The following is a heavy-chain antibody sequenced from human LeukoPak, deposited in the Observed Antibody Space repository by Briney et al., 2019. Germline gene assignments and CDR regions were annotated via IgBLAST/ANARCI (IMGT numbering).Heavy chain of an antibody. CDR3: ARSPMVGYYYGMDV. V-gene: IGHV4-59*01. D-gene: IGHD3-10*02. Sequence: SETLSLTCTVSGGSISSYYWSWIRQPPGKGLEWFGHIYYSGSTNHNPSLKSRVTISVDTSKKQFSLKLSSVTAADTAVYYCARSPMVGYYYGMDVWGKGTTVTVSS. CDR2: IYYSGST. CDR1: GGSISSYY. J-gene: IGHJ6*04.